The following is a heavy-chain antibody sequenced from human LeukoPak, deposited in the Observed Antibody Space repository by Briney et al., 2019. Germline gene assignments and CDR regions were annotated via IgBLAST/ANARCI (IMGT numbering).Heavy chain of an antibody. CDR2: INHSGST. V-gene: IGHV4-34*01. J-gene: IGHJ5*02. Sequence: SETLSLTCAVYGGSFSGYYWSWIRQPPGKGLEWIGEINHSGSTNYNPSLKSRVTISVDTSKNQFSLKLSSVTAADTAVYYCARGPPGVGCSYGYWFDPWGQGTLVTVSS. CDR1: GGSFSGYY. CDR3: ARGPPGVGCSYGYWFDP. D-gene: IGHD5-18*01.